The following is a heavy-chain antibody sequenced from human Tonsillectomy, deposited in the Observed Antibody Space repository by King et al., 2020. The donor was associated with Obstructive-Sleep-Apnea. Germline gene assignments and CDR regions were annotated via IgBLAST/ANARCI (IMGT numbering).Heavy chain of an antibody. CDR2: IYYRGST. D-gene: IGHD2-15*01. Sequence: LGRTGTVSGGSGSSGGYEWSWIRQPPGTGLEWIGYIYYRGSTYHNPSLKSRVTISVAPPKHQFSLNLSSVTAADTAMYYCVRPSGGSPWYFDYWGQGNLVTVSS. V-gene: IGHV4-30-4*01. J-gene: IGHJ4*02. CDR1: GGSGSSGGYE. CDR3: VRPSGGSPWYFDY.